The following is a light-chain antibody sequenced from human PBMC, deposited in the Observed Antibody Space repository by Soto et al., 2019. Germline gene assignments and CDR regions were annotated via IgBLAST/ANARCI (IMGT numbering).Light chain of an antibody. CDR2: AAF. Sequence: DIRLTQSPPSLSASVGDRVTITCRASQSISSYLNWYQQKPGKAPKLLIYAAFSLQSGVPSRFSGNRSGTDFTLTISSLQPEDFVTYYCQQSYSTPRTFGQGTKVEIK. J-gene: IGKJ1*01. V-gene: IGKV1-39*01. CDR3: QQSYSTPRT. CDR1: QSISSY.